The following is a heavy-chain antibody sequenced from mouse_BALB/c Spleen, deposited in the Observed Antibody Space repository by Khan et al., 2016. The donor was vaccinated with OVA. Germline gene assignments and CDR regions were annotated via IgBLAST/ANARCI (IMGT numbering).Heavy chain of an antibody. CDR2: ISYSGNT. CDR1: GYSIASDYA. J-gene: IGHJ2*01. D-gene: IGHD1-1*01. CDR3: ARVYGGDFDY. V-gene: IGHV3-2*02. Sequence: EVELVESGPGLVKPSQSLSLTCTVTGYSIASDYAWNWIRQFPGNKLEWMGFISYSGNTNSNPSLKSRISITRDTSKNQFFLQLNSVTSDDKATYYCARVYGGDFDYWGQGTTLTVSS.